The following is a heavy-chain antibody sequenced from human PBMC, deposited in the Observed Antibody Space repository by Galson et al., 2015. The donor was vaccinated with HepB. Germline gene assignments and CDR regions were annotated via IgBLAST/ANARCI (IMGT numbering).Heavy chain of an antibody. CDR1: GFTFSNYW. V-gene: IGHV3-74*01. CDR3: AKTSREIPTAVDRHFDL. Sequence: SLRLSCAASGFTFSNYWMHWVRQGPVKGLVWVSRIKFDGSTTDYADSVKGRFTISRDNAKNTMYLHMNSLRAEDTAIYYCAKTSREIPTAVDRHFDLWGRGTLVTVSS. J-gene: IGHJ2*01. D-gene: IGHD2-2*01. CDR2: IKFDGSTT.